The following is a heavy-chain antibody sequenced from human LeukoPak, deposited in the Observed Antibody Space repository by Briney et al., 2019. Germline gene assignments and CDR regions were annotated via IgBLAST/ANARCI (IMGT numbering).Heavy chain of an antibody. D-gene: IGHD3-22*01. CDR3: ARAEYYYGSSGCSRPTLFFDY. J-gene: IGHJ4*02. V-gene: IGHV3-21*01. CDR2: ISSSSSYI. CDR1: GFTFSSYS. Sequence: GGSLRLSCAASGFTFSSYSMNWVRQAPGKGLEWVSSISSSSSYIYYADSVKGRFTISRDNAKNSLYLQMNSLRAEDTAMYYCARAEYYYGSSGCSRPTLFFDYWGQGTLVTVSS.